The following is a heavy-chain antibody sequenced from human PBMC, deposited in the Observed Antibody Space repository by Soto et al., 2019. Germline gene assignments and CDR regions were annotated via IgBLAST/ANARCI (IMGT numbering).Heavy chain of an antibody. J-gene: IGHJ6*02. CDR2: IYHAGSV. CDR1: GYSIASRYY. V-gene: IGHV4-38-2*01. CDR3: ARTFDYYGMDV. Sequence: SETLSLTCAVSGYSIASRYYWAFIRQPPGKGLEWIGSIYHAGSVDYNPSLNSRVAMSLDTSDNHFSLKLTSVTAADTAVYYCARTFDYYGMDVWGQGTTVTVSS.